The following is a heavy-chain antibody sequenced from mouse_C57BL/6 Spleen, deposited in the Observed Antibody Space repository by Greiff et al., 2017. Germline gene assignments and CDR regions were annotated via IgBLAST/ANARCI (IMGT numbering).Heavy chain of an antibody. CDR1: GFTFSSYA. J-gene: IGHJ1*03. V-gene: IGHV5-4*01. CDR3: ARDSYGNYPYWYFDV. D-gene: IGHD2-1*01. Sequence: EVKVVESGGGLVKPGGSLKLSCAASGFTFSSYAMSWVRQTPEKRLEWVATISDGGSYTYYPDNVKGRFTISRDNAKNNLYLQMSHLKSEDTAMYYCARDSYGNYPYWYFDVWGTGTTVTVSS. CDR2: ISDGGSYT.